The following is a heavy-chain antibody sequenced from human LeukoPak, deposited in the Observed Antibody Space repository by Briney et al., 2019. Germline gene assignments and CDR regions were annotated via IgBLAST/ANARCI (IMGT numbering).Heavy chain of an antibody. CDR1: GYIFTDYY. CDR3: AREAVDSNSFDY. V-gene: IGHV1-2*02. Sequence: ASVKVSCKASGYIFTDYYVHWVRQAPGQGLEWMGWINPKSGGTIYAQKLQGRATMTRDTSITTAYMELSRLTSDDTAIYYCAREAVDSNSFDYWGQETLVTVSP. J-gene: IGHJ4*02. CDR2: INPKSGGT. D-gene: IGHD4-23*01.